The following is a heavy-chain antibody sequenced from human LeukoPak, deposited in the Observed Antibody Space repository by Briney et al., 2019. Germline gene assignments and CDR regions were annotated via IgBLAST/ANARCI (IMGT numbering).Heavy chain of an antibody. CDR1: GFTFSSYS. D-gene: IGHD3-22*01. J-gene: IGHJ4*02. Sequence: PGGSLRLSCAASGFTFSSYSMNRVRQAPGKGLEWVSSISSSSSYIYYADSVKGRFTISRDNAKNSLYLQMNSLRAEDTAVYYCARVKGYYYDSRYFDYWGQGTLVTVSS. CDR3: ARVKGYYYDSRYFDY. CDR2: ISSSSSYI. V-gene: IGHV3-21*01.